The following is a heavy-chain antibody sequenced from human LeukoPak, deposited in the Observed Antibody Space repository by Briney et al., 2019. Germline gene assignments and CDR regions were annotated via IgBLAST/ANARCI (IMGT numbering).Heavy chain of an antibody. J-gene: IGHJ3*02. V-gene: IGHV4-59*01. CDR3: ARDLTVTI. CDR2: IYYSGST. D-gene: IGHD4-11*01. Sequence: SETLSLTCTVSGVPISCYYWSWIRQPPRKGLEWIGYIYYSGSTNYNPSLKSRVTISVDTSKNQFSLKQSSVTAADTAVYYCARDLTVTIWGQGTMVTVSS. CDR1: GVPISCYY.